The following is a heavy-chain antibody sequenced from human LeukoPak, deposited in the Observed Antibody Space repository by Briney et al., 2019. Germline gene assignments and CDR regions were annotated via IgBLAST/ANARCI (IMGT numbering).Heavy chain of an antibody. CDR3: ANQAHSRFDY. J-gene: IGHJ4*02. CDR1: GFAFSSNR. Sequence: GGSLRLSCAASGFAFSSNRMSWVRQAPGRGLELVANISPDGSGKYCMDSVKGRCAISRDNARSPLDLQLNSLRVEDTAVYFCANQAHSRFDYWGQGTLVTVSS. CDR2: ISPDGSGK. D-gene: IGHD4-11*01. V-gene: IGHV3-7*01.